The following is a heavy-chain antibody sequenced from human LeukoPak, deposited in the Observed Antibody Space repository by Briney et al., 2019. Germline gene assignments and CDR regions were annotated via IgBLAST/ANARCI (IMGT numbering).Heavy chain of an antibody. CDR3: AGGGYYGPGSYRTYYYYYYMDV. CDR1: GGSFSGYY. V-gene: IGHV4-34*01. CDR2: INHSGST. Sequence: PSETLSLTCAVYGGSFSGYYWSWIRQPPGKGLEWIGEINHSGSTNYNPSLKSRVTISVDTSKNQFSLKLSSVTAADTAVYYCAGGGYYGPGSYRTYYYYYYMDVWGKGTTVTVSS. J-gene: IGHJ6*03. D-gene: IGHD3-10*01.